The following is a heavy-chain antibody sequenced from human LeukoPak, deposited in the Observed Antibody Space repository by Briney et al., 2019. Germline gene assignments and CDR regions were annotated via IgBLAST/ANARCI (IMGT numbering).Heavy chain of an antibody. V-gene: IGHV3-7*01. CDR1: GFTFSSYW. CDR3: AASLPDRYSYLHAFDI. CDR2: IKQDGSEK. J-gene: IGHJ3*02. Sequence: PGGSLRLSCAASGFTFSSYWMSWVRQAPGKGLEWVANIKQDGSEKYYVDSVKGQFTISRDNAKNTLYLQMNSLRAEDTAVYYCAASLPDRYSYLHAFDIWGQGTMVTVSS. D-gene: IGHD5-18*01.